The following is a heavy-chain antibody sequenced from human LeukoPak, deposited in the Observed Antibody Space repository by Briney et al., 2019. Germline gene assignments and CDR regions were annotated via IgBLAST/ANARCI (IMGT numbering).Heavy chain of an antibody. D-gene: IGHD3-22*01. CDR2: IVVGSGNT. J-gene: IGHJ4*02. CDR3: AADFPAKIDSSGYYYSGGELDY. Sequence: GASVKVSCKASGFTFTSSAMQWVRQARGQRLEWIGWIVVGSGNTNYAQKFQERVTITRDMSTSTAYMELSSLRSEDTAVYYCAADFPAKIDSSGYYYSGGELDYWGQGTLVTVSS. V-gene: IGHV1-58*02. CDR1: GFTFTSSA.